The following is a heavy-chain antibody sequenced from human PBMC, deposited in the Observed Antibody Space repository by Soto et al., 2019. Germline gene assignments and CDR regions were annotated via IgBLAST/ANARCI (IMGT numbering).Heavy chain of an antibody. CDR2: ISYDGSNK. CDR1: GFTFSSYA. J-gene: IGHJ6*02. Sequence: QPGGSLRLSCAASGFTFSSYAMHWVRQAPGKGLEWVAVISYDGSNKYYADSVKGRFTISRDNSKNTLYLQMNSLRAEDTAVYYCARARDSSSSGYYYYYGMDVWGQGTTVTAP. D-gene: IGHD6-6*01. CDR3: ARARDSSSSGYYYYYGMDV. V-gene: IGHV3-30-3*01.